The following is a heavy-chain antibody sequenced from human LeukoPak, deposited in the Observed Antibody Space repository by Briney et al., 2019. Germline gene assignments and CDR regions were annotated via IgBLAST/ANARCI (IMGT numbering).Heavy chain of an antibody. J-gene: IGHJ4*02. Sequence: GRSLRLSCAASGFTFSSYAMHWVRQAPGKGLEWVAVISYDGSNKYYADSVKGRFTISRDNAKNSLYLQMNSLRAEDTAVHYCARVLFGDYWGQGTLVTVSS. D-gene: IGHD3-10*02. CDR1: GFTFSSYA. CDR2: ISYDGSNK. CDR3: ARVLFGDY. V-gene: IGHV3-30-3*01.